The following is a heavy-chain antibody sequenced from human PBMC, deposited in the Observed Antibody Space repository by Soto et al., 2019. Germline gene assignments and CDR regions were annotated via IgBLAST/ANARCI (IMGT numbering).Heavy chain of an antibody. CDR2: ISSSSSYI. CDR1: GFTFSSYS. V-gene: IGHV3-21*01. Sequence: EVQLMESGGGLVKPGGSLRLSCAASGFTFSSYSMNWVRQAPGKGLEWVSSISSSSSYIYYADSVKGRFTISRDNAKNSLYLQMNSLRAEDTAVYYCARVWYSGYDFVGAFDIWGQGTMVTVSS. D-gene: IGHD5-12*01. CDR3: ARVWYSGYDFVGAFDI. J-gene: IGHJ3*02.